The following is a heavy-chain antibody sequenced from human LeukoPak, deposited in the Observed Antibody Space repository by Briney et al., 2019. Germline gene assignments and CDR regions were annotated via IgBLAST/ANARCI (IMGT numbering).Heavy chain of an antibody. CDR1: GDSISSSY. Sequence: PSETLSLTCTVSGDSISSSYWSWIRQPPVKGLEWIGYIYYSGGTRYNPSLKSRLTISVDTSKNQFSLKLSSVTAADTAMYYCARQGSSNWFDFWGQGTLVTVSS. V-gene: IGHV4-59*08. J-gene: IGHJ5*01. CDR3: ARQGSSNWFDF. CDR2: IYYSGGT. D-gene: IGHD2-15*01.